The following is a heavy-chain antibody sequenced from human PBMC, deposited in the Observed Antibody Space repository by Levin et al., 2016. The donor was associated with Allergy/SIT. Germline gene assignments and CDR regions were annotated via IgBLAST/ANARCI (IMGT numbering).Heavy chain of an antibody. CDR2: IHYSGSS. CDR1: GGSISSYY. J-gene: IGHJ6*02. V-gene: IGHV4-59*12. D-gene: IGHD6-19*01. CDR3: ARGVHSGIAVAGVGVLMDV. Sequence: SETLSLTCTVSGGSISSYYWSWIRQPPGKGLEWIGYIHYSGSSKYNPSLNSRVTVSLDTSKSQVSLKLSSVTAADTAVYYCARGVHSGIAVAGVGVLMDVWGQGTTVNVSS.